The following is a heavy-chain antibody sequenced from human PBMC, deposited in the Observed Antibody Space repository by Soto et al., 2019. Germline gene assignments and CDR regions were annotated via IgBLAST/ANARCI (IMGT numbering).Heavy chain of an antibody. V-gene: IGHV3-23*01. CDR2: ISGSGSAT. CDR3: AKSPKSTSWYRNFDF. D-gene: IGHD6-13*01. J-gene: IGHJ4*02. Sequence: PGGSLRLSCAASGFTFSFYAMSWVRQAPGKGLEWVSAISGSGSATYYADSVKGRFTISRDNSKNTLYLQMSSLRAEDTAVYYCAKSPKSTSWYRNFDFWGLGTLVTVSS. CDR1: GFTFSFYA.